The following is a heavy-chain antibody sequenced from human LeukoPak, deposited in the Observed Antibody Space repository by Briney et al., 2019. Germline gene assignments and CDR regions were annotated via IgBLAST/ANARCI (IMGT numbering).Heavy chain of an antibody. CDR2: ITATGGTT. V-gene: IGHV3-23*01. CDR3: AKHWRGPYRPADY. J-gene: IGHJ4*02. CDR1: GFTFSSYA. Sequence: GGSLRLSFAASGFTFSSYAMTWVRQAPGKGLEWVSGITATGGTTYYADSVKGRFTISKDSSKNTVSLQMNSLRADDTAIYYCAKHWRGPYRPADYWGQGTLVTVSS. D-gene: IGHD1-1*01.